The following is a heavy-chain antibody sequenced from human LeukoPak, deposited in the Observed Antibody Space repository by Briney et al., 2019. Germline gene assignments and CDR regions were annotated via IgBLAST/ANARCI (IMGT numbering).Heavy chain of an antibody. J-gene: IGHJ4*02. CDR1: GYTLSKYG. Sequence: ASVKVSCKASGYTLSKYGITWLRQAPGQGLEWVGWIAAYNQNTNYALDLLGRVTLTTDTLTSTAYMELRSLRSDDTAIYFTARVKYRNAWNGAYSAHWGQETLVTVSS. CDR3: ARVKYRNAWNGAYSAH. V-gene: IGHV1-18*01. D-gene: IGHD6-19*01. CDR2: IAAYNQNT.